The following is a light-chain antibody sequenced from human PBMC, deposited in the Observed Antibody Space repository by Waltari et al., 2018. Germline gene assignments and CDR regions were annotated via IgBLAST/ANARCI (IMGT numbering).Light chain of an antibody. Sequence: DIQMTQSPSTLSASVGDRVTITCRASQSLNNWLAWFQQKPGKAPKVLIYKAFILGSGVPSRFSGSVSGTEFTLTISSLQPDDFGSYYCQQYQKSPWTFGQGTKVEIK. CDR1: QSLNNW. CDR2: KAF. CDR3: QQYQKSPWT. J-gene: IGKJ1*01. V-gene: IGKV1-5*03.